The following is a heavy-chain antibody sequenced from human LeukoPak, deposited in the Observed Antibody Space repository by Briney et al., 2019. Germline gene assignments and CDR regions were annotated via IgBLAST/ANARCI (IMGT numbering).Heavy chain of an antibody. CDR1: GYSISSGYY. J-gene: IGHJ4*02. CDR3: ARSHTGTHYGAFDI. V-gene: IGHV4-38-2*02. D-gene: IGHD1-26*01. Sequence: SETLSLTCTVSGYSISSGYYWGWIRQPPGKELEWIANIFYTGSTFYNPSLKTRVTISVDTSSNQFSLKLNSVTAADTAVYSCARSHTGTHYGAFDIWGQGTLVTVSS. CDR2: IFYTGST.